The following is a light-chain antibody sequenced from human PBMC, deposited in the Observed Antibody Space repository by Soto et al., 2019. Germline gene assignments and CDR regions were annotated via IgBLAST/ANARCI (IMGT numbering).Light chain of an antibody. J-gene: IGLJ2*01. CDR3: QAWDSTTYVA. Sequence: SYELTQPPSVSVSPGQTDSITCSGDKLGDKYACWYQQKPGQSPVLVIFQDKYRPSGIPERLSGSKSGNTATLTISGTQAMDEADYYCQAWDSTTYVAFGGGTKLTVL. CDR2: QDK. V-gene: IGLV3-1*01. CDR1: KLGDKY.